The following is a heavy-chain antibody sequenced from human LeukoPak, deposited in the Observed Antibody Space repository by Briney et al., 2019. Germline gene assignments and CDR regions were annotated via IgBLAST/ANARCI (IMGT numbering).Heavy chain of an antibody. J-gene: IGHJ3*02. CDR3: ARPTYYYDSSGYYSVAFDI. Sequence: PSETLSLTCTVSGGSISSYYWSWIRQPPGKGLEWIGYIYYSGSTNYNPSLKSRVTISVDTSKNQFSLKLSSVTAADTAVYYCARPTYYYDSSGYYSVAFDIWGQGTMVTVSS. V-gene: IGHV4-59*08. D-gene: IGHD3-22*01. CDR1: GGSISSYY. CDR2: IYYSGST.